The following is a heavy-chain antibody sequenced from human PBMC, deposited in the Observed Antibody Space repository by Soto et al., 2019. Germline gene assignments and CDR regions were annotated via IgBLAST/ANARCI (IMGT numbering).Heavy chain of an antibody. CDR2: SYYSGST. CDR1: GGSISSYY. CDR3: ASQVWYSRIEYFPE. Sequence: SETLSLTCTVSGGSISSYYWSWSRQPPGKGLEWIGYSYYSGSTNYNPSLKSRVTISVDTSKNQFSLKLSSVTAADTAVYYCASQVWYSRIEYFPEWGQGTLVTVSS. D-gene: IGHD6-13*01. J-gene: IGHJ1*01. V-gene: IGHV4-59*08.